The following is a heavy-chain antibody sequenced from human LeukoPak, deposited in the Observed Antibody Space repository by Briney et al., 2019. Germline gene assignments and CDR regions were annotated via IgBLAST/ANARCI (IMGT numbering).Heavy chain of an antibody. CDR1: GFTFSSYA. CDR3: ARDYPLLRYYYYGMDV. V-gene: IGHV3-30-3*01. J-gene: IGHJ6*02. Sequence: PGGSLRLSCAASGFTFSSYAMHWVRQAPGKGLEWVAVISYDGSNKYYADSVKGRFTISRDNSKNTLYLQMNSLRAEDTAVYYCARDYPLLRYYYYGMDVWGQGTTVTVSS. D-gene: IGHD1-26*01. CDR2: ISYDGSNK.